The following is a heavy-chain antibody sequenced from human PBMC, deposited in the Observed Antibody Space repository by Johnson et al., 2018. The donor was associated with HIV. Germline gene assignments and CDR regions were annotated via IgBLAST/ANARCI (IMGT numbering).Heavy chain of an antibody. CDR1: GITVGTNY. D-gene: IGHD3-9*01. CDR3: ARDGRDLVTRGSFDV. CDR2: LFSVGDV. V-gene: IGHV3-66*02. J-gene: IGHJ3*01. Sequence: VQLVESGGGVVQPGGSLRLSCAASGITVGTNYMSWVRPAPGKGLAWDSVLFSVGDVSYADSVKGRFTISRDNSKTMVYLQMNSLRPEDTAVYYCARDGRDLVTRGSFDVWGQGTVVTVSS.